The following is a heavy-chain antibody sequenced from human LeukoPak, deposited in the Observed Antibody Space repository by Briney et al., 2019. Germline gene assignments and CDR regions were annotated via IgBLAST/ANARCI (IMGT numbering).Heavy chain of an antibody. CDR1: GFTFSSYA. CDR3: ATYYDSSGYYYGAFDY. Sequence: GGSLRLSCAASGFTFSSYAMSWVRQAPGKGLEWVSAISGSGGSTYYADSVKGRFTISRDNSKNTLYLQMNSLRAEDTAVYYCATYYDSSGYYYGAFDYWGQGTLVTVSS. V-gene: IGHV3-23*01. J-gene: IGHJ4*02. D-gene: IGHD3-22*01. CDR2: ISGSGGST.